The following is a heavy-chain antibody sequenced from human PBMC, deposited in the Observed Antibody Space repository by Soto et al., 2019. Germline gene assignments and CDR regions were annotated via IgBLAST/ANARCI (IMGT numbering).Heavy chain of an antibody. J-gene: IGHJ6*02. CDR1: GYTFTSYD. CDR3: ARGQEAHYDILTGYYSFQDYYYGMDV. CDR2: MNPNSGNT. V-gene: IGHV1-8*01. Sequence: ASVKVSCKASGYTFTSYDINWVRQATGQGLEWMGWMNPNSGNTGYAQKFQGRVTMTRNTSISTAYMELSSLRSEDTAVYYCARGQEAHYDILTGYYSFQDYYYGMDVWGQGTTVTVSS. D-gene: IGHD3-9*01.